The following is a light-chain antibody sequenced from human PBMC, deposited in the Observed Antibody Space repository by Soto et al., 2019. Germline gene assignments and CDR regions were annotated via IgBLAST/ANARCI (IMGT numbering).Light chain of an antibody. CDR3: TSYRSSSTYV. J-gene: IGLJ1*01. CDR2: EVT. CDR1: SSDVGSYNH. Sequence: QSALTQPASVSGSPGQSITISCTGTSSDVGSYNHVSWHQQHPGQAPKLMIYEVTHRAPGIPDRFSASKSGNTASLTISFLHAGDEADYYCTSYRSSSTYVFGTGTKVTVL. V-gene: IGLV2-14*01.